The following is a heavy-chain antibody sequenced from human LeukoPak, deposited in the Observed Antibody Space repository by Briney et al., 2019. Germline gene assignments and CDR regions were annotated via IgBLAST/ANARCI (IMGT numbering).Heavy chain of an antibody. J-gene: IGHJ4*02. CDR3: AIRYAYKYDY. CDR2: IYSDGST. CDR1: GFTVSTNC. Sequence: GGSLRLSCAASGFTVSTNCMTWVRQAPGKGLEWVSFIYSDGSTYYADSVKGRFTISRDNSKNTLYLQMNSLRAEDTAVYYCAIRYAYKYDYWGQGTLVTVSS. V-gene: IGHV3-53*01. D-gene: IGHD3-9*01.